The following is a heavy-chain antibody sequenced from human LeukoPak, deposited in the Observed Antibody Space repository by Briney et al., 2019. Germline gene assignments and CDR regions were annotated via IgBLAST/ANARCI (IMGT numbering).Heavy chain of an antibody. J-gene: IGHJ4*02. CDR2: IYYSGST. V-gene: IGHV4-59*01. CDR3: ARDRGYYDSSGYFDY. D-gene: IGHD3-22*01. CDR1: GGSISSYY. Sequence: SETLSLTCTVSGGSISSYYWSWIRQPPGKGLEWIGYIYYSGSTNYNPSLKSRVTISVDTSKNQFSLKLSSVTAADTAVYYCARDRGYYDSSGYFDYWGQGTLVTVSS.